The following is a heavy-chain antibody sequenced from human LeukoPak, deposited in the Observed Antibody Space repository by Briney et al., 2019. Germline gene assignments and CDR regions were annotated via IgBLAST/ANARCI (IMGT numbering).Heavy chain of an antibody. D-gene: IGHD3-3*01. CDR2: ISYDGSNK. J-gene: IGHJ4*02. Sequence: GGSLRLSCAASGFTFSSYAMHWVRQAPGKGLEWVAVISYDGSNKYYADSVKGRFTISRDNSKNTLYLQMNSLRAEDTVVYYCARDPWSAPPGLDYWGQGTLVTVSS. CDR1: GFTFSSYA. CDR3: ARDPWSAPPGLDY. V-gene: IGHV3-30-3*01.